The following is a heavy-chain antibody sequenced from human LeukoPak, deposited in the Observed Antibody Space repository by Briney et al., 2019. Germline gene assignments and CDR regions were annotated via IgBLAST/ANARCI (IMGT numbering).Heavy chain of an antibody. CDR1: GYTFTTYG. CDR2: ISPYNANT. D-gene: IGHD2-2*01. Sequence: VASVKVSCKTSGYTFTTYGISWVRQAPGQGLEWMGWISPYNANTNYAQKPQGRVTMTTDTSTSTAYVELRSLRSDDTAVYYCARDLGYHLLTNYYYYGMDVWGQGTTVTVSS. J-gene: IGHJ6*02. CDR3: ARDLGYHLLTNYYYYGMDV. V-gene: IGHV1-18*01.